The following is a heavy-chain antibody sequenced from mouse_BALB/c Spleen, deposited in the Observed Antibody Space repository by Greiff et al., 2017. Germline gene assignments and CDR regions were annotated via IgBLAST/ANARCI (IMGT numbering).Heavy chain of an antibody. CDR2: IYPGDGDT. CDR3: AITTVVARGAMDY. V-gene: IGHV1-80*01. CDR1: GYAFSSYW. Sequence: VQVVESGAELVRPGSSVKISCKASGYAFSSYWMNWVKQRPGQGLEWIGQIYPGDGDTNYNGKFKGKATLTADKSSSTAYMQLSSLTSEDSAVYFCAITTVVARGAMDYWGQGTSVTVSS. J-gene: IGHJ4*01. D-gene: IGHD1-1*01.